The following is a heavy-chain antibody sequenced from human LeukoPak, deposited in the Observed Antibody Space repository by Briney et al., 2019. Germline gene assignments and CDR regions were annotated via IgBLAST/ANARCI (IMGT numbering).Heavy chain of an antibody. J-gene: IGHJ4*02. CDR2: INHSGST. CDR1: GGSFSGYY. Sequence: SETLSLTCAVYGGSFSGYYWSWIRQPPGKGLEWLGEINHSGSTNYNPSLKSRVTISVDTSKNQFSLKLNSVTAADTAVYYCARGSVRGVPLCDYWGQGTLVTVSS. V-gene: IGHV4-34*01. D-gene: IGHD3-10*01. CDR3: ARGSVRGVPLCDY.